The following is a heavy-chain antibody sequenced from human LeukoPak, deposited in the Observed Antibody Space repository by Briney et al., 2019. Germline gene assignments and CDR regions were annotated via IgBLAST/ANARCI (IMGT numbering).Heavy chain of an antibody. CDR2: IYYSGST. Sequence: SETLSLTCTVSGGSISSYDWSWIRQPPGKGLEWIGYIYYSGSTYYNPSLKSRVTISVDTSKNQFSLKLSSVTAADTAVYYCARGSGVRGDYWGQGTLVTVSS. D-gene: IGHD3-10*01. CDR3: ARGSGVRGDY. CDR1: GGSISSYD. V-gene: IGHV4-30-4*08. J-gene: IGHJ4*02.